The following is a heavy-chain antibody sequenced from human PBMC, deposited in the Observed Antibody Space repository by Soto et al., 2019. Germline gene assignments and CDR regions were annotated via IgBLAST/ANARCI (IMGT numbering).Heavy chain of an antibody. CDR2: IYYSGST. CDR3: ARGQIYYDSSGYYPVLYYFDY. Sequence: SETLSLTCTVSGGYISSYYWSWIRQPPGKGLEWIGYIYYSGSTNYNPSLKSRVTISVDTSKNQFSLKLSSVTAADTAVYYCARGQIYYDSSGYYPVLYYFDYWGQGTLVTVSS. CDR1: GGYISSYY. J-gene: IGHJ4*02. D-gene: IGHD3-22*01. V-gene: IGHV4-59*01.